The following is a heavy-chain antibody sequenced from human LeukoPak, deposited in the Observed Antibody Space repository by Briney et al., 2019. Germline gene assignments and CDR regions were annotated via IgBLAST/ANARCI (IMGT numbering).Heavy chain of an antibody. J-gene: IGHJ6*02. V-gene: IGHV1-2*02. CDR1: GYTFTRYY. Sequence: GASMKVSCKASGYTFTRYYMHWVRQAPGQGLEWMGWINPNSGGTNYAQKFQGRVTMTRDTSISTAYMELSRLRSDDTAVYYCARDLLLWFGELLLPYYYYYGMDVWGQGTTVTVSS. D-gene: IGHD3-10*01. CDR2: INPNSGGT. CDR3: ARDLLLWFGELLLPYYYYYGMDV.